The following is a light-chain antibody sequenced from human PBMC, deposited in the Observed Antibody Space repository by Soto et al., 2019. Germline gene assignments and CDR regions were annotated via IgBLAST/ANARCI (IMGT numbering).Light chain of an antibody. CDR2: EVS. CDR3: SSYTSSVTMV. V-gene: IGLV2-14*01. CDR1: SSDVGGYDY. Sequence: QSALTQPASVSGSPGQSITISCTGTSSDVGGYDYVSWYQLHPGKAPKLMVFEVSNRPSGVSYRFSGSKSGNTASLTISGLQAEDEATYYCSSYTSSVTMVFGGGTKVTVL. J-gene: IGLJ2*01.